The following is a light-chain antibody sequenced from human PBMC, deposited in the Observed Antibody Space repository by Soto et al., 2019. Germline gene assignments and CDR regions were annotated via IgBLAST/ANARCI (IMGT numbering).Light chain of an antibody. CDR2: GAS. J-gene: IGKJ1*01. CDR1: QSISIH. CDR3: LQDINYPWT. V-gene: IGKV1-6*01. Sequence: IQMTQSPSSLSASVGDRVTITCRASQSISIHLHWYQQKPGKPPKVLIYGASNLQSGVPPRFSGSGSGTDFTLAISSLQPEDSATYYCLQDINYPWTFGQGTKVDIK.